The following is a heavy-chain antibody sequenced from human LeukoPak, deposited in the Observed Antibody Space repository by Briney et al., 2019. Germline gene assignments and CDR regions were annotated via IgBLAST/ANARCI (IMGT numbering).Heavy chain of an antibody. D-gene: IGHD2-15*01. CDR3: ARYAVVVVAASTHNWFDP. J-gene: IGHJ5*02. CDR2: IYYSGST. CDR1: GGSIGSYY. V-gene: IGHV4-59*01. Sequence: PSETLSHTCTVSGGSIGSYYWSWIRQPPGKGLEWIGYIYYSGSTNYDPSLKSRVTISVDTSKNQFSLKLSSVTAADTAVYYCARYAVVVVAASTHNWFDPWGQGTLVTVSS.